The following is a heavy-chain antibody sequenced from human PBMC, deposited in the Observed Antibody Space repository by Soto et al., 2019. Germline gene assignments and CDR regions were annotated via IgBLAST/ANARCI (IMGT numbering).Heavy chain of an antibody. CDR1: GYSFTSYW. Sequence: PGESLKISCKGSGYSFTSYWIGWLRQMPGKGLEWMGIIYPGDSDTRYSPSFQGQVTISADKSISTAYLQWSSLKASDTAMYYCARLYAYYYDSSGGDAFDIWGQGTMATVSS. CDR2: IYPGDSDT. J-gene: IGHJ3*02. V-gene: IGHV5-51*01. CDR3: ARLYAYYYDSSGGDAFDI. D-gene: IGHD3-22*01.